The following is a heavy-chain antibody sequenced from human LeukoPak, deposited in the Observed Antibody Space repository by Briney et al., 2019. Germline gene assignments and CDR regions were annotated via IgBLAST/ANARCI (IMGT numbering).Heavy chain of an antibody. CDR3: ARGLWDDRPKYNWFDP. D-gene: IGHD3-16*01. J-gene: IGHJ5*02. Sequence: ASMKVSCKASGYTFTNYGINWVRQAPGQGLEWMGWISAYNGNTNYAQKLQGRVTMTTDTSTSTAYMELRSLRSDDTAVYYCARGLWDDRPKYNWFDPWGQGTLVTVSS. CDR1: GYTFTNYG. CDR2: ISAYNGNT. V-gene: IGHV1-18*01.